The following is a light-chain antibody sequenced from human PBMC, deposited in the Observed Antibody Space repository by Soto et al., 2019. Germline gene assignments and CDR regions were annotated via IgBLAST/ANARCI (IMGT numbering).Light chain of an antibody. CDR2: DAS. V-gene: IGKV1-5*01. CDR1: QSISGW. Sequence: DIQMTQSPYTLSPSVGDRVSITCRASQSISGWLAWYRQKPGKAPKLLIYDASSLESGVPSRFSGSGSGTEFSLTISRLQPDDFATYYCQQYNSYSVNAFGQGTKLEIK. CDR3: QQYNSYSVNA. J-gene: IGKJ2*01.